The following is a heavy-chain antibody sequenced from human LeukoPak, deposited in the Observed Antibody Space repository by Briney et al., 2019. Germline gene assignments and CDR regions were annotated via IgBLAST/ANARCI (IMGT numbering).Heavy chain of an antibody. CDR1: GYTFTSYD. CDR2: MNPNSGNT. J-gene: IGHJ6*03. CDR3: ARAALQAGAYYYYYYMDV. D-gene: IGHD6-6*01. Sequence: ASVKVSCKASGYTFTSYDINWVRQAHGQGLEWMGWMNPNSGNTGYAQKFQGRVTITRNTSISTAYMELSSLRSEDTAVYYCARAALQAGAYYYYYYMDVWGKGTTVTVSS. V-gene: IGHV1-8*03.